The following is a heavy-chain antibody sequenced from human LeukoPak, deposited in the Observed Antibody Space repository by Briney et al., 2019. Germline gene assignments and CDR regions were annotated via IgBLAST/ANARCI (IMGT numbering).Heavy chain of an antibody. Sequence: SETLSLTCTVSGGSISSYYWSWIRQPPGKGLEWIGEINHSGSTNYNPSLKSRVTISVDTSKNQFSLKLSSVTAADTAVYYCASVYVWDRIFDYWGQGTLVTVSS. CDR2: INHSGST. J-gene: IGHJ4*02. CDR1: GGSISSYY. V-gene: IGHV4-34*01. D-gene: IGHD3-16*01. CDR3: ASVYVWDRIFDY.